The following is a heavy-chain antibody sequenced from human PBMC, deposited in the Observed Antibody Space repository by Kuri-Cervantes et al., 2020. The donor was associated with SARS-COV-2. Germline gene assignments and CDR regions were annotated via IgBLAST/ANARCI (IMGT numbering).Heavy chain of an antibody. J-gene: IGHJ4*02. CDR3: ARDGDSYIPVLDY. V-gene: IGHV3-21*06. Sequence: GESLKISCAASGFTFSSYSMNWVRQAPGKGLEWVSSISSSSSYIYYADSVKGRLTISRDNSKNTLYLQMNSLRAEDTAVYYCARDGDSYIPVLDYWGQGTLVTVSS. CDR2: ISSSSSYI. D-gene: IGHD2-21*02. CDR1: GFTFSSYS.